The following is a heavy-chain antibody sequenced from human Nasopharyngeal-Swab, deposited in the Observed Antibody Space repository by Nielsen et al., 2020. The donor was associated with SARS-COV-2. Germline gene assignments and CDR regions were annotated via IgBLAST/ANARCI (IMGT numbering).Heavy chain of an antibody. J-gene: IGHJ4*02. CDR1: GGTFSSYA. CDR3: ARAYGSGSYYDRALDY. D-gene: IGHD3-10*01. Sequence: SVKVSCKASGGTFSSYAISWVRQAPGQGLEWMGGIIPIFGTANYAQKFQGRVTITADESTGTAYMELSSLRSEDTAVYYCARAYGSGSYYDRALDYWGQGTLVTVSS. CDR2: IIPIFGTA. V-gene: IGHV1-69*13.